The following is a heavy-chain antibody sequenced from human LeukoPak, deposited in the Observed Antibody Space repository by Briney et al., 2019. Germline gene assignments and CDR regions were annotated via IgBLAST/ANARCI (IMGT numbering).Heavy chain of an antibody. D-gene: IGHD2-15*01. CDR1: GYTFTSYY. CDR3: ARGYCSGGSCYWAYYYYYGMDV. V-gene: IGHV1-46*01. J-gene: IGHJ6*02. Sequence: ASVTVSCKASGYTFTSYYMHWVRQAPGQGLEWMGIINPSGGSTSYAQKFQGRVTMTRDTSTSTVYMELSSLRSEDTAVYYCARGYCSGGSCYWAYYYYYGMDVWGQGTTVTVSS. CDR2: INPSGGST.